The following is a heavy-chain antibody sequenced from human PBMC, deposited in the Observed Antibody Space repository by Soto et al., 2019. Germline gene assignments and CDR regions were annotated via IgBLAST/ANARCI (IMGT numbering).Heavy chain of an antibody. Sequence: QVQLQQWGAGLLKPSETLSLTCAVYGGSFSGYYWRWIRQPPGKGLEWIGEINHSGSTNYNPSLKSRVTISVDTSKNQFSLKLSSVTAADTAVYYCARGYRVRVVPAATKKGWFDPWGQGTLVTVSS. D-gene: IGHD2-2*01. CDR3: ARGYRVRVVPAATKKGWFDP. V-gene: IGHV4-34*01. CDR2: INHSGST. CDR1: GGSFSGYY. J-gene: IGHJ5*02.